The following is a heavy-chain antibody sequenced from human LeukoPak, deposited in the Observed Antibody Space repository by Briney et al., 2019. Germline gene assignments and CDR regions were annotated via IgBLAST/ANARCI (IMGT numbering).Heavy chain of an antibody. V-gene: IGHV1-18*01. Sequence: ASVKVSCKASGYTFTSYGISWVRQAPGQGLEWMGWISAYNGNTNYAQKLQGRVTMTTDTSTSTAYMELRSLRSDDTAVYYCARSYPMVRGVIINSNWFDPWGQGTLVTVSS. CDR1: GYTFTSYG. CDR2: ISAYNGNT. D-gene: IGHD3-10*01. J-gene: IGHJ5*02. CDR3: ARSYPMVRGVIINSNWFDP.